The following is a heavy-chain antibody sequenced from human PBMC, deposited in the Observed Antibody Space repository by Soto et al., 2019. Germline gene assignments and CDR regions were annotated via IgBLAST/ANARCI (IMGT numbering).Heavy chain of an antibody. CDR1: GGSVSSGSYY. CDR3: ARECDYGGNSRSYYFDY. V-gene: IGHV4-61*01. J-gene: IGHJ4*01. Sequence: KPSETLSLTCTVSGGSVSSGSYYWSWIRQPPGKGLEWIGYIYYSGSTNYNPSLKSRVTISVDTSKNQFSLKLSSVTAADTAVYYCARECDYGGNSRSYYFDYWGHGTLVTVSS. CDR2: IYYSGST. D-gene: IGHD4-17*01.